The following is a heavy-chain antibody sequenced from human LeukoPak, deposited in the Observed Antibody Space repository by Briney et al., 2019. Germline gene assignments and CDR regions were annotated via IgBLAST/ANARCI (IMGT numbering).Heavy chain of an antibody. CDR2: IKQDGSEK. V-gene: IGHV3-7*01. CDR1: GFTFSSYW. D-gene: IGHD3-3*01. Sequence: GSLRLSCAASGFTFSSYWMSWVRQAPGKGLEWVANIKQDGSEKYYVDSVKGRFTISRDNAKNSLYLQMNSLRAEDTAVYYCARVSHSITIFGVVRFHAFDIWGQGTMVTVSS. J-gene: IGHJ3*02. CDR3: ARVSHSITIFGVVRFHAFDI.